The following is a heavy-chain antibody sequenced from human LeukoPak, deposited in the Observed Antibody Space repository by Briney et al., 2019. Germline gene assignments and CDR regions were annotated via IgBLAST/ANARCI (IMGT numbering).Heavy chain of an antibody. Sequence: SETLSLTCTVSGGSISSSSYYWGWIRQPPGKGLEWIGSIYYSGSTYYNPSLKSRVTISVDTSKNQFSLKLSSVTAADTAVYYCARADYDILTGYTGFDYWGQGTLVTVSS. CDR2: IYYSGST. CDR1: GGSISSSSYY. J-gene: IGHJ4*02. V-gene: IGHV4-39*07. CDR3: ARADYDILTGYTGFDY. D-gene: IGHD3-9*01.